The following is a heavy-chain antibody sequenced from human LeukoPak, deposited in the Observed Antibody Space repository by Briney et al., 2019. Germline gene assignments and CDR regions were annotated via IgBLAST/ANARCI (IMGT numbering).Heavy chain of an antibody. CDR1: GYSISSGYY. Sequence: PSETLSLTXAVSGYSISSGYYWGWIRQPPGKGLECIGEINHSGSTNYNPSLKSRVTISVDTSKNQFSLKLSSVTAADTAVYYCARLHIYGGNSPYYFDYWGQGTLVTVSS. CDR3: ARLHIYGGNSPYYFDY. V-gene: IGHV4-38-2*01. J-gene: IGHJ4*02. D-gene: IGHD4-23*01. CDR2: INHSGST.